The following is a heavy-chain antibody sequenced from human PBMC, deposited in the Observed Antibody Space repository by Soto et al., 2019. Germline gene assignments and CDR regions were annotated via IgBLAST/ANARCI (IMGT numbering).Heavy chain of an antibody. CDR1: GGSVSSGSNY. CDR3: ARDREVMNAFDI. V-gene: IGHV4-61*01. Sequence: QVQLQESGPGLVKPSETLSLTCTVSGGSVSSGSNYWSWIRHPPGKGLEWIGYIYSSGSTNYNPSLKSRVTISVDTSKNQFSLKLSSVTAADTAVYYCARDREVMNAFDIWGQGTMVTVSS. J-gene: IGHJ3*02. D-gene: IGHD2-21*01. CDR2: IYSSGST.